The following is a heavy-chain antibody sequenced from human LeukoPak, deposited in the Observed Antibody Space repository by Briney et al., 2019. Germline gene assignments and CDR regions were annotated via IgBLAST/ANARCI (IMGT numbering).Heavy chain of an antibody. CDR2: ITWNGFST. CDR3: AKDYGYSNDWYLIDY. V-gene: IGHV3-43D*03. CDR1: GFTFDDYA. J-gene: IGHJ4*02. D-gene: IGHD6-19*01. Sequence: GGSLRLSCEASGFTFDDYAMHWVRQTPEKGLEWLGLITWNGFSTYYADSVRGRFTISRDNSKNSLYLQMNSLSTDDTALYYCAKDYGYSNDWYLIDYWGQGTLVTVSS.